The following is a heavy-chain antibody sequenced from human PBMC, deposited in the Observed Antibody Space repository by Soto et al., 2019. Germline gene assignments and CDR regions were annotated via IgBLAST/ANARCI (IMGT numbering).Heavy chain of an antibody. CDR2: IIPMFGTG. J-gene: IGHJ5*02. V-gene: IGHV1-69*01. CDR3: ARENRDDNSGWYSSSDWFDP. CDR1: GDTSDSFS. Sequence: QVQMVQSGAEVKKPGSSVRVSCKASGDTSDSFSISWVRQAPGQGLEWMGGIIPMFGTGNYAQKFQGRLTITADESTGTSYMDLKSLRSEDTAVYFCARENRDDNSGWYSSSDWFDPWGQGTLATVSS. D-gene: IGHD6-19*01.